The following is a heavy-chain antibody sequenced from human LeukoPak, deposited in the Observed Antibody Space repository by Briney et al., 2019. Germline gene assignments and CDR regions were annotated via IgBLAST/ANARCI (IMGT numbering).Heavy chain of an antibody. D-gene: IGHD6-13*01. V-gene: IGHV4-34*01. J-gene: IGHJ4*02. Sequence: SETLSLTCAVYGGSFSGYYWSWVRQPPGKGLGWVGEMNNSGSTNYNPSLKSRVTISVDTSKHQFSLKLSSVTAADTAVYHCARDILGGYSSSWYDYWRQATLPTVPS. CDR1: GGSFSGYY. CDR3: ARDILGGYSSSWYDY. CDR2: MNNSGST.